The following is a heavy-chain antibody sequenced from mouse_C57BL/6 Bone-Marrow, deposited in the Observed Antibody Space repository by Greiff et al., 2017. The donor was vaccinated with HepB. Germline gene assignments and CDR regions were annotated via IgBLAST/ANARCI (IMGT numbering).Heavy chain of an antibody. Sequence: VQLQESGAELVRPGASVKLSCKASGYTFTDYYINWVKQRPGQGLEWIARIYPGSGNTYYNEKFKGKATLTAEKSSSTAYMQLSSLTSEDSAVYFCARDYYGSSRLYAMDYWGQGTSVTVSS. CDR1: GYTFTDYY. CDR2: IYPGSGNT. V-gene: IGHV1-76*01. J-gene: IGHJ4*01. CDR3: ARDYYGSSRLYAMDY. D-gene: IGHD1-1*01.